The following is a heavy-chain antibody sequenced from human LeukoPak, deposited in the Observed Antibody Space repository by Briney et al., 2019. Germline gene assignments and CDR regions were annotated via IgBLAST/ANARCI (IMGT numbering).Heavy chain of an antibody. CDR3: ARGHYDFWSGYLVLTAQFDY. V-gene: IGHV1-18*01. Sequence: ASVKLSCKASGYTFTSYGISWVRQAPGQGLEWMGWISAYNGNTNYAHKFQGRVTMTRDTSISTAYMELSRLRSDDTAVYYCARGHYDFWSGYLVLTAQFDYWGQGTLVTVSS. CDR1: GYTFTSYG. D-gene: IGHD3-3*01. CDR2: ISAYNGNT. J-gene: IGHJ4*02.